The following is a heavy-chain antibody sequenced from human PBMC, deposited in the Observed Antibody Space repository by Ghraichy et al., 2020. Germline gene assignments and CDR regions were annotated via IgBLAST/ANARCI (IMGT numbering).Heavy chain of an antibody. D-gene: IGHD3-22*01. CDR1: GGSISSYF. Sequence: GSLRLSCTVSGGSISSYFWSWIRQPPGKGLEWIGYIYYSGSTNYNSSLKSRVTISIDTSKNQFSLKLSSVTAADTAVYYCASHFFDSSGGLGAFDIWGQGTLVTVSS. CDR2: IYYSGST. V-gene: IGHV4-59*01. J-gene: IGHJ3*02. CDR3: ASHFFDSSGGLGAFDI.